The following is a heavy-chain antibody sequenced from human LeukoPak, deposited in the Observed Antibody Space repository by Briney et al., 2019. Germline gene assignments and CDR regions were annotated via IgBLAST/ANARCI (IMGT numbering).Heavy chain of an antibody. CDR3: ARGGDLRDY. J-gene: IGHJ4*02. V-gene: IGHV3-48*02. D-gene: IGHD3-16*01. Sequence: GGSLRLSCAASGFHFSSYEMHWVRQAPGKGLEWVSYISTSSSTIYYADSVKDRFTISRDNAKNSLYLQMNSLRDEDTAVYYCARGGDLRDYWGQGPLVTVSS. CDR1: GFHFSSYE. CDR2: ISTSSSTI.